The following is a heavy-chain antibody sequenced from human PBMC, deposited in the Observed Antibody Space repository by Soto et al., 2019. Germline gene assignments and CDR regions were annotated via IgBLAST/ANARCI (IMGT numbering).Heavy chain of an antibody. V-gene: IGHV1-18*01. Sequence: ASVKVSCKASGYTFTSYGISWVRQAPGQGLEWMGWISAYNGNTNYAQKLQGRATMTTDTSTSTAYMELRSLRSDDTAVYYCARVFDFWSGNAPGWFDPWGQGTLVTVSS. CDR1: GYTFTSYG. D-gene: IGHD3-3*01. J-gene: IGHJ5*02. CDR2: ISAYNGNT. CDR3: ARVFDFWSGNAPGWFDP.